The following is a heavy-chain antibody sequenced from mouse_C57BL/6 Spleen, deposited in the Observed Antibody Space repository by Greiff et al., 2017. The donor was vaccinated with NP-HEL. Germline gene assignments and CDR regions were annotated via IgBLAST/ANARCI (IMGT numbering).Heavy chain of an antibody. D-gene: IGHD2-4*01. CDR3: ARTIYYDYDGGDYYAMDY. V-gene: IGHV5-17*01. CDR1: GFTFSDYG. Sequence: EVQLVESGGGLVKPGGSLKLSCAASGFTFSDYGMHWVRQAPEKGLEWVAYISRGSSTIYYADTVKGRFTISRDNAKNTLFLQMPSLRSEDTAMYYCARTIYYDYDGGDYYAMDYWGQGTSVTVSS. CDR2: ISRGSSTI. J-gene: IGHJ4*01.